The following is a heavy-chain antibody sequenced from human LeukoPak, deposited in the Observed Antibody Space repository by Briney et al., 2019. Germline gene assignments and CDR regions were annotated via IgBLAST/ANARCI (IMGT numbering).Heavy chain of an antibody. CDR1: GFTFSRHG. V-gene: IGHV3-33*01. Sequence: GSLRLSCAASGFTFSRHGIHWVRQAPGKGLEWVAVIWYDGSNRYYADSVKGRFTITRDNSKNTLYLQMNSLRAEDTAVYYCARDGYGYRNYYYIDVWGRGTTVTVSS. CDR2: IWYDGSNR. J-gene: IGHJ6*03. CDR3: ARDGYGYRNYYYIDV. D-gene: IGHD5-18*01.